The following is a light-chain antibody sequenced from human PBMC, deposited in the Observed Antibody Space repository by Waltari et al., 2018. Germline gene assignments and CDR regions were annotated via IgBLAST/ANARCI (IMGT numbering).Light chain of an antibody. J-gene: IGKJ5*01. CDR3: QPYNSYSIM. CDR1: QSISDW. V-gene: IGKV1-5*03. CDR2: KAS. Sequence: DIQMTQSPSTLSASVGDRVTITCRASQSISDWLAWYQQKPGKAPKLLIYKASSLESGVPSRFSGSGSGTEFTLTISSLQPDDFATYYCQPYNSYSIMIGQGTRLEIK.